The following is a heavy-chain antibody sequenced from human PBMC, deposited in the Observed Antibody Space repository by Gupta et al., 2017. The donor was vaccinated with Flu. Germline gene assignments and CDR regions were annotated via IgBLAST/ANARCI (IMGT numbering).Heavy chain of an antibody. J-gene: IGHJ4*02. V-gene: IGHV3-48*01. Sequence: DVQLVESGGGLVQPGGSLRLSCAASGISFSDYSMNWVRQAPGKGLEWISYISGSSRTIYYADSVKGRFTISRDNAKNSLFLQMNSLRAEDTAVYYCASDPDTPLIRVFDSWGQGTLVSVSS. CDR1: GISFSDYS. D-gene: IGHD5-18*01. CDR3: ASDPDTPLIRVFDS. CDR2: ISGSSRTI.